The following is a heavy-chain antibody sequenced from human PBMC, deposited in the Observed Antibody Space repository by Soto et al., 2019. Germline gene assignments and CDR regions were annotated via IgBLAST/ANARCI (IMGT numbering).Heavy chain of an antibody. V-gene: IGHV4-59*01. CDR1: GGSISSYY. CDR2: IYYSGST. Sequence: PSETLSLTCTVSGGSISSYYWSWIRQPPGKGLEWIGYIYYSGSTNYNPSLKSRVTISVDTSKNQFSLKLSSVTAADTAVYYCARGYSSSWYSHHYDKSYYYYGMDVWGQGTTVTVSS. D-gene: IGHD6-13*01. J-gene: IGHJ6*02. CDR3: ARGYSSSWYSHHYDKSYYYYGMDV.